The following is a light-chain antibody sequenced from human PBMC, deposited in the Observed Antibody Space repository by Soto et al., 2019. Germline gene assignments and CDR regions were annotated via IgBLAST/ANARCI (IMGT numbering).Light chain of an antibody. CDR2: DVS. J-gene: IGLJ2*01. Sequence: QSALTQPASVSGSPGQSITISCTGTSSDVGGYNFVSWYQQHPGTAPKLMIYDVSNRPSGVSNRFSGSKSGNTASLTISGLQPEDEADYYCSSYTRSSTVVFGGGTKLTVL. V-gene: IGLV2-14*01. CDR3: SSYTRSSTVV. CDR1: SSDVGGYNF.